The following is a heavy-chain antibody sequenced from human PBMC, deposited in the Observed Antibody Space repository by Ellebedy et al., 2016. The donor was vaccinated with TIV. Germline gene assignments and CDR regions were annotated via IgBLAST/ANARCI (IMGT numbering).Heavy chain of an antibody. V-gene: IGHV3-23*01. CDR2: IYASGGST. J-gene: IGHJ6*03. CDR1: GFNLSNYA. CDR3: AKGQPMDV. Sequence: GGSLRLSXAASGFNLSNYAMSWVRLAPGKGLEWVSVIYASGGSTYYADSVKGRFTISRDNSKNSLYLQMNSLRAEDSAVYYCAKGQPMDVWGKGTTATVSS.